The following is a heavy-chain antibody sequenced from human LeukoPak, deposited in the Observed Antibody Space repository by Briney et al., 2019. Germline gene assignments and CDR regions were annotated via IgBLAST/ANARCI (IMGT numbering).Heavy chain of an antibody. Sequence: GASVKVSCRASGYTFTSYYMHWVRQAPGQGLEWMGIINPSGGSTSYAQKFQGRVTMTRDTSTSTVYMELSSLRSEDTAVYYCARDWVYYDSSGYYVGSYFQHWGQGILVTVSS. CDR3: ARDWVYYDSSGYYVGSYFQH. CDR1: GYTFTSYY. CDR2: INPSGGST. D-gene: IGHD3-22*01. J-gene: IGHJ1*01. V-gene: IGHV1-46*01.